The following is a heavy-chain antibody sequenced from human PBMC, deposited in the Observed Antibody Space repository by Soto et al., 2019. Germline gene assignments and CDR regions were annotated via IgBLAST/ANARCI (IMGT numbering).Heavy chain of an antibody. CDR2: ISPGSRYP. J-gene: IGHJ5*02. D-gene: IGHD2-15*01. V-gene: IGHV3-11*06. CDR1: GFTLGDSY. CDR3: VRGGGGGLFDP. Sequence: GGSLRLSCAGSGFTLGDSYMSWIRQAPGKGLEWLSYISPGSRYPAYADSVKGRFTISRDNAKRSLYLQMMSLTAEDTAIYYCVRGGGGGLFDPWGQGTMVTVSS.